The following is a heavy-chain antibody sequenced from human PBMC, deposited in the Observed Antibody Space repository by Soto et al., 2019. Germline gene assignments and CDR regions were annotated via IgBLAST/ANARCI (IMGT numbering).Heavy chain of an antibody. V-gene: IGHV4-30-4*01. CDR1: AGSLRRGDYC. Sequence: SETESFARTLSAGSLRRGDYCWCWFRQPPGKGKEWIGYIYYNGSTYYNPSLKSRVTISVDKSKNQFSLKLSSVTAADTAVYYCARINSGSYSTWFDPWGQGTTVTVSS. D-gene: IGHD1-26*01. CDR2: IYYNGST. J-gene: IGHJ5*01. CDR3: ARINSGSYSTWFDP.